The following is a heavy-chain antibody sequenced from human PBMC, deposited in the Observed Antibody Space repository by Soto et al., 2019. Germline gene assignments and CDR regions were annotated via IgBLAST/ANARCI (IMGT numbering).Heavy chain of an antibody. J-gene: IGHJ6*02. CDR1: GFSFSRFG. D-gene: IGHD3-22*01. CDR2: ISHDGSNK. CDR3: AKSLNSMIVVVITYYYGMDV. Sequence: QVQLVESGGGVVQSGRSLRLSCAASGFSFSRFGMHWVRQAPGKGLEWVAAISHDGSNKYYADSVKGRFTISRDNSKNTLYLQMNSLRAEDTAVYYCAKSLNSMIVVVITYYYGMDVWGQGTTVTVSS. V-gene: IGHV3-30*18.